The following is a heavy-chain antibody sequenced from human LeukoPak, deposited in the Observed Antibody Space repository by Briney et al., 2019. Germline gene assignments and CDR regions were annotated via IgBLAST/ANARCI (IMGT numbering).Heavy chain of an antibody. CDR3: AKDHSQARYSITWKFDP. CDR1: GFDFSNYA. CDR2: ISGSGGST. D-gene: IGHD6-13*01. V-gene: IGHV3-23*01. J-gene: IGHJ5*02. Sequence: PGRSLRLSCAGSGFDFSNYAMSWVRQAPGKGLEWVSVISGSGGSTYHADSVKGRFTISRDNSKNTLYLQMNSLRAEDTALYYCAKDHSQARYSITWKFDPWGQGTLVTVSS.